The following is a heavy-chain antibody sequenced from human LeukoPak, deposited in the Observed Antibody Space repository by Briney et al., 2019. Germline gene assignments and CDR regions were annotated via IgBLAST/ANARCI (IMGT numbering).Heavy chain of an antibody. Sequence: GGSLRLSCAASGVTFSSYEMYWGCEGPGTGLEWVSAISGSGGGTYYADSVQSRFTIFRDNTKNTLFLQMNSVIAEETAVYYCAKVAGTLLYYYYMDVWGKGTTVTISS. V-gene: IGHV3-23*01. CDR3: AKVAGTLLYYYYMDV. J-gene: IGHJ6*03. D-gene: IGHD6-19*01. CDR2: ISGSGGGT. CDR1: GVTFSSYE.